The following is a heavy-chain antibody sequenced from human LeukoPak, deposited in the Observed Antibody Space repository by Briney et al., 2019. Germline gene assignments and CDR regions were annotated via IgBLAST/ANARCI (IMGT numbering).Heavy chain of an antibody. CDR3: ARGEYYYDGGY. D-gene: IGHD3-22*01. CDR1: GFTFSSYW. CDR2: INQDGSDK. J-gene: IGHJ4*02. Sequence: GGSLRLSCAASGFTFSSYWMSWVRQAPGKGLEWVANINQDGSDKYYVDSVKGRFTISRDNAKISLFLQMNSLRAEETAVYYCARGEYYYDGGYWGQGALVTVSS. V-gene: IGHV3-7*04.